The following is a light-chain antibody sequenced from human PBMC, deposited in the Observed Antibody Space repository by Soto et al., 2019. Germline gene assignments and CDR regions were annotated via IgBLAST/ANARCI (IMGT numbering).Light chain of an antibody. CDR3: SSYTNSTTLVV. V-gene: IGLV1-51*01. J-gene: IGLJ2*01. Sequence: QSVLTQPPSVSAAPGQKVTISCSGSSSNIGNDYVSWYQHLPGTAPKLLIYDNNKRPSGIPDRFSGSKSGTSATLGITGLQTGDEADYYCSSYTNSTTLVVFGGGTKVTVL. CDR2: DNN. CDR1: SSNIGNDY.